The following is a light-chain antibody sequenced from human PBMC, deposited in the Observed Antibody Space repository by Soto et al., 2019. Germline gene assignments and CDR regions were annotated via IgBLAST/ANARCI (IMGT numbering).Light chain of an antibody. J-gene: IGKJ1*01. CDR2: KAS. V-gene: IGKV1-5*03. CDR1: QSITGW. Sequence: DIQMTQSPSTLSASVGDRVTITCRASQSITGWLAWFQQKPGKAPKLLISKASSLESGVPSRFSGSGSGTEFTLPISSLQADDFATYYCQQYNPYSPWTFGQGTKVEIK. CDR3: QQYNPYSPWT.